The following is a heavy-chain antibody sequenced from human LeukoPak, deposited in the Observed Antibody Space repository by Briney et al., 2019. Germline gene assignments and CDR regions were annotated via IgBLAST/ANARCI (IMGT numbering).Heavy chain of an antibody. CDR1: GYTFSRDW. Sequence: GESLKISCKGSGYTFSRDWIGWVRQMPGKGLEWMGVIYPADSDTRYSPSFQGQVTISADKSISTAYLQWSSLKASDTATYYCARYSTSDAFDIWGQGTMVTVSS. D-gene: IGHD4-4*01. J-gene: IGHJ3*02. V-gene: IGHV5-51*01. CDR2: IYPADSDT. CDR3: ARYSTSDAFDI.